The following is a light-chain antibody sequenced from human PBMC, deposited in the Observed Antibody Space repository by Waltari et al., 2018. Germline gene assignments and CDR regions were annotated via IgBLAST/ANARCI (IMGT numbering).Light chain of an antibody. CDR1: SSDVGNYNV. J-gene: IGLJ1*01. CDR3: CSYAGGTTYV. CDR2: EVS. Sequence: QSALTQPRSVSGSPGQSVTISCSGTSSDVGNYNVVSRYQQYPGNAPKFILYEVSEGHAGVSNRFSGSKSGHTASLTISGLQAGDEADYYCCSYAGGTTYVFGTGTKVTVL. V-gene: IGLV2-23*02.